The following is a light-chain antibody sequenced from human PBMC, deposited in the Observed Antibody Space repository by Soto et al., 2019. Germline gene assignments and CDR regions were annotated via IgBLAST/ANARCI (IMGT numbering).Light chain of an antibody. CDR2: EVS. CDR1: SSDVGGYNY. J-gene: IGLJ2*01. Sequence: QSALTQPASVSGSPGQSITISCTGTSSDVGGYNYVSWYQQHPGKAPKLMIYEVSNRPSGVSNRFSGSKSGNTASLTISGLQAEDEADYYCSSYAGISTSVHVIFGGGTKLTVL. CDR3: SSYAGISTSVHVI. V-gene: IGLV2-14*01.